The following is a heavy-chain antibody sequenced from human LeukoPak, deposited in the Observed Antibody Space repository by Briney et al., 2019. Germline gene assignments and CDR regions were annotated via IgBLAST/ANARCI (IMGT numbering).Heavy chain of an antibody. CDR1: GFTVSSNY. Sequence: PGGSLRLSCAASGFTVSSNYMSWIRQAPGKGLEWVSYINSSSSPIYYADSVKGRFTISRDNAKNSLYLQMNSLRAEDTAVYYCARGGGDYVPPFDYWGQGTLVTVSS. CDR2: INSSSSPI. CDR3: ARGGGDYVPPFDY. V-gene: IGHV3-11*01. J-gene: IGHJ4*02. D-gene: IGHD4-17*01.